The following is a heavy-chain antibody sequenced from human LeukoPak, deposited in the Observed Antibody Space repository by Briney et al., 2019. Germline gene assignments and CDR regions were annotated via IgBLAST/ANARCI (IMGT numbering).Heavy chain of an antibody. V-gene: IGHV3-23*01. CDR2: ISGSGGST. CDR1: GFTFSSYA. Sequence: PGGSLRLSCAASGFTFSSYAMSWVRQAPGKGLEWVSAISGSGGSTYYADSVKGRFTISRDNSKNTLYLQMNSLRAEDTAVYYCAIRQAVAGNRMSWGQGTLVTVSS. J-gene: IGHJ4*02. D-gene: IGHD6-19*01. CDR3: AIRQAVAGNRMS.